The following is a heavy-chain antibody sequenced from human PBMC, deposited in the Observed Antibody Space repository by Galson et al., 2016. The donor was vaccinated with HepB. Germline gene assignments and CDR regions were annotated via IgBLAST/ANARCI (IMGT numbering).Heavy chain of an antibody. D-gene: IGHD7-27*01. V-gene: IGHV5-51*01. J-gene: IGHJ4*02. CDR1: GYNFVNLW. CDR3: VRLGTTATTPVVY. CDR2: IFPAISDI. Sequence: QSGAEVKKPGESLKISCQTSGYNFVNLWVGWVRQLPGQGLEWMGAIFPAISDIKYSPSFQGHVTISADKSSATAYLRWDSLTASDTALYYCVRLGTTATTPVVYWGLGTLVTVSS.